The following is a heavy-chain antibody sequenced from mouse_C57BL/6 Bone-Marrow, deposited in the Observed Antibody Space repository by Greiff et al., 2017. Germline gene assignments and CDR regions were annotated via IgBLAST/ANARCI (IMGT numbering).Heavy chain of an antibody. CDR2: INPYNGGT. CDR3: ARGNDYDGGYAMDY. J-gene: IGHJ4*01. V-gene: IGHV1-19*01. CDR1: GYTFTDYY. D-gene: IGHD2-4*01. Sequence: EVQLQQSGPVLVKPGASVKMSCKASGYTFTDYYMNWVKQSHGKSLEWIGVINPYNGGTSYNQKFKGKATLTVDKSSSTAYMELNRLTSEDSAVYYCARGNDYDGGYAMDYWGQGTSVTVSS.